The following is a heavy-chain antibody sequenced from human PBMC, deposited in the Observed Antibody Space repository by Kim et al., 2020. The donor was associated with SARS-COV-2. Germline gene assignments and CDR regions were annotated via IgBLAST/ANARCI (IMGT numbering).Heavy chain of an antibody. CDR3: AKDQYCSSTSCSDP. D-gene: IGHD2-2*01. J-gene: IGHJ5*02. V-gene: IGHV3-23*01. CDR1: GFTFSSYA. Sequence: GGSLRLSCEASGFTFSSYAMSWVRQAQGKGLEWVSVISGSGGSTYYADSVKGRFTISRDNSKNTLYLQMNSLRAEDTAVYYCAKDQYCSSTSCSDPWGPGTLFTVSS. CDR2: ISGSGGST.